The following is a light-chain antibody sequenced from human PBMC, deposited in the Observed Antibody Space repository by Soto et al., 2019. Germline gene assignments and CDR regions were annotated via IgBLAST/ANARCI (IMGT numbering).Light chain of an antibody. J-gene: IGKJ2*01. CDR1: QSVSSY. CDR2: DAS. V-gene: IGKV3-11*01. CDR3: QQRGDWPLYT. Sequence: EIVLTQSPATLSLSARERATLSCRASQSVSSYLAWYQQKPGQAPRLLIYDASNRATGIPARFSGSGSGTDFTLSISSLDPEDFAVYYCQQRGDWPLYTFGQGSRLEIK.